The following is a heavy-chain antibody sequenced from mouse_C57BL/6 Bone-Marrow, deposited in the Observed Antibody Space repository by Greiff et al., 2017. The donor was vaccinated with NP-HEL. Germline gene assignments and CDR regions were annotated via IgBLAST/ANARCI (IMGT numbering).Heavy chain of an antibody. Sequence: VQLKQSGPELVKPGASVKISCKASGYSFTGYYMNWVKQSPEKSLEWIGEINPSTGGTTYNQKFKAKVTLTVDKSSSTAYMQLKSLTSEDSVVYYCAREGYYGSSYYFDYWGQGTTLTVSS. CDR1: GYSFTGYY. CDR2: INPSTGGT. V-gene: IGHV1-42*01. CDR3: AREGYYGSSYYFDY. J-gene: IGHJ2*01. D-gene: IGHD1-1*01.